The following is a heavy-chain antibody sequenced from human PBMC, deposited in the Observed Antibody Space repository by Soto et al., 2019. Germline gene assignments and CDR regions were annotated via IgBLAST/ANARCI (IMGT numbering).Heavy chain of an antibody. J-gene: IGHJ4*02. V-gene: IGHV1-69*13. CDR2: ITPIYPTT. CDR3: ARIPPSSFPTSDDIDS. CDR1: GGTFYTYT. Sequence: SVKVSCKASGGTFYTYTFSWVRQAPGQGLEWMGSITPIYPTTNYAEKFQGRLTVTADGSTNTAYMELNSLTSEDTAVYYCARIPPSSFPTSDDIDSWGQGTLVTVS. D-gene: IGHD2-2*01.